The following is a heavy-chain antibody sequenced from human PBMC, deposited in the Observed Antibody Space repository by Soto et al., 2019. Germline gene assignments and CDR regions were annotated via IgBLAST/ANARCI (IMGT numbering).Heavy chain of an antibody. CDR2: IWYDGSNK. V-gene: IGHV3-33*01. Sequence: WSLRLSCAASGFTFSSYGMHWVRQAPGKGLEWVAVIWYDGSNKYYADSVKGRFTISRDNSKNTLYLQMNSLRAEDTAVYYCARDPDYDFWSGVNYYYGMDVWGQGTTVTVSS. D-gene: IGHD3-3*01. CDR1: GFTFSSYG. J-gene: IGHJ6*02. CDR3: ARDPDYDFWSGVNYYYGMDV.